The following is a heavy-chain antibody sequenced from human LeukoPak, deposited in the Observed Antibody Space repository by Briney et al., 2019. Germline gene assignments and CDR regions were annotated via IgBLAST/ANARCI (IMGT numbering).Heavy chain of an antibody. Sequence: PGGPLRLSCAASGFSFSNYGFHWVRQAPGKGLEWVAVIWHDGSHPYYADSVKGRFIISRDNSKSTLFIQMHSLTAEDTAVYYCARDPDLYGDSFFDFWGQGTLVTVSS. CDR1: GFSFSNYG. J-gene: IGHJ4*02. CDR3: ARDPDLYGDSFFDF. D-gene: IGHD4-17*01. V-gene: IGHV3-33*01. CDR2: IWHDGSHP.